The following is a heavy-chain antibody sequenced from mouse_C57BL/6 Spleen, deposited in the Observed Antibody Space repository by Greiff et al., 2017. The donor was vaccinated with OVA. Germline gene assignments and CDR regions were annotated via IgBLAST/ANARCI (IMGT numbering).Heavy chain of an antibody. Sequence: EVKLVESGGDLVKPGGSLQLSCAASGFTFSSYGMSWVRQTPDKRLEWVATISSGGSYTYYPDSVKGRFTISRDNAQNTLYLQMSSLKSEDTAMYYCARHNSYGSPGAMDYWGHGTSVTVSS. J-gene: IGHJ4*01. CDR2: ISSGGSYT. CDR1: GFTFSSYG. V-gene: IGHV5-6*02. D-gene: IGHD1-1*01. CDR3: ARHNSYGSPGAMDY.